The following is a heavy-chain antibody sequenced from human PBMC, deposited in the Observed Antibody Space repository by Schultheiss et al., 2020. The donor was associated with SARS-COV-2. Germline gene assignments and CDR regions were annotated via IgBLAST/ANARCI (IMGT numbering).Heavy chain of an antibody. CDR3: ARQTADIDY. CDR1: GASVSSGSYY. CDR2: MYYSGNT. Sequence: SETLSLTCSVSGASVSSGSYYWSWIRQPPGKGLEWIGYMYYSGNTNYNPSLKSRVNISVDTSKNQFSLKLTSVTAADTAVYYCARQTADIDYWGRGTLVTVSS. J-gene: IGHJ4*02. D-gene: IGHD7-27*01. V-gene: IGHV4-61*01.